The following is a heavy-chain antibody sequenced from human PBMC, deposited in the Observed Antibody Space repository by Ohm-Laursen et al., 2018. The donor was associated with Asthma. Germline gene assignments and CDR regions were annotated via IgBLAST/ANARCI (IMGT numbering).Heavy chain of an antibody. V-gene: IGHV3-21*01. CDR3: ARYEVEASTSRLDH. J-gene: IGHJ4*02. Sequence: SLRLSCSASGFPFSAYSMNWVRQAPGKGLEWVSSISSSGSYIYYADLVKCRFTISRDNAKNSLYLQMNSLRVDDTAVYYCARYEVEASTSRLDHWGQGTLVTVSS. CDR2: ISSSGSYI. CDR1: GFPFSAYS. D-gene: IGHD2-15*01.